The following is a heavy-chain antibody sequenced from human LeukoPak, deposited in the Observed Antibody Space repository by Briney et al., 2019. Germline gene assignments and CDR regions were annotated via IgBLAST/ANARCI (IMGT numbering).Heavy chain of an antibody. J-gene: IGHJ5*02. CDR1: GFTFSSFG. V-gene: IGHV3-30*18. Sequence: PGRSLRLSCAASGFTFSSFGMRWVRQAPGKGLEWVAVISFDGNNKYYADSVKGRFTISRDNSKNTVYLQMNSLRAEDTAVYYCAKDYPPAGISGGWFDPWGQGTLVTVSS. D-gene: IGHD2-2*01. CDR2: ISFDGNNK. CDR3: AKDYPPAGISGGWFDP.